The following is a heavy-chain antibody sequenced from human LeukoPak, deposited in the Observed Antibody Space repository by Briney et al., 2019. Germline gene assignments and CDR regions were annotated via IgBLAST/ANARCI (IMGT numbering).Heavy chain of an antibody. J-gene: IGHJ4*02. CDR2: INHSGST. CDR1: GGAFRGYY. V-gene: IGHV4-34*01. Sequence: PSETLSLTCAGYGGAFRGYYWSWIRQPPGKGLEWIGEINHSGSTNYNPSLKSRVTISVDTSKDQFSLKLSSVTAADTAVYYCARGPRIAVAGIWGQGTLVTVSS. D-gene: IGHD6-19*01. CDR3: ARGPRIAVAGI.